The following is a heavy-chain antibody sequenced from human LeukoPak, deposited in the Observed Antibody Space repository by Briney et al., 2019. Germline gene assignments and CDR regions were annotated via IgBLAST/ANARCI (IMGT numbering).Heavy chain of an antibody. Sequence: PSETLSLTCTVSGGSISSYYWSRIRQPAGKGLEWIGRIYTSGSTNYNPSLKNRVTMSVDTSKNQFSLKLSSVTAADTAVYYCAGTQATYYDFWSGYSLFDYWGQGTLVTVSS. J-gene: IGHJ4*02. V-gene: IGHV4-4*07. CDR3: AGTQATYYDFWSGYSLFDY. CDR1: GGSISSYY. CDR2: IYTSGST. D-gene: IGHD3-3*01.